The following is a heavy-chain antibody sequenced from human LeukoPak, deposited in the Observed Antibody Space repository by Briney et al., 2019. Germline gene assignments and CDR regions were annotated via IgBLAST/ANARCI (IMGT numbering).Heavy chain of an antibody. CDR2: MRWDGSVE. D-gene: IGHD4-23*01. CDR1: GFTISSYG. J-gene: IGHJ4*02. CDR3: AKDPLGRYGGHL. Sequence: GGSLRLSCAASGFTISSYGMHWVRQVPGKGLDWVAFMRWDGSVEHYADSVRGRFTISRDNSKNMLYLQMDSLRPEDSAVYYCAKDPLGRYGGHLGGQGTLVIVSS. V-gene: IGHV3-30*02.